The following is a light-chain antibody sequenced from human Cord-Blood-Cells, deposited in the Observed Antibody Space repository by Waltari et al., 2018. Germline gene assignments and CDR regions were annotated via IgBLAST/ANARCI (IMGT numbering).Light chain of an antibody. CDR3: NSRDSSGKAV. Sequence: SSELTQDPAVSVALGLTVSITCSRDSLRSQYAIWYQQKPGQAPVLVIYGKNNRPSGIPDRFSGSSSGNTASLTITGAQAEDEADYYCNSRDSSGKAVFGGGTKLTVL. J-gene: IGLJ2*01. CDR2: GKN. CDR1: SLRSQY. V-gene: IGLV3-19*01.